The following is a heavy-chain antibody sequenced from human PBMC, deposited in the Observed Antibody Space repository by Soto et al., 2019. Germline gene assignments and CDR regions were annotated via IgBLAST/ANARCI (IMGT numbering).Heavy chain of an antibody. Sequence: GGSLRLSCAASGFTFSSYAMHWVRQAPGKGLEWVAVISYDGSNKYYADSVKGRFTISRDNSKNTLYLQMNSLRAEDTAVYYCARDMYSSGWYLGEYYYYGMDVWGQGTTVTAP. CDR2: ISYDGSNK. J-gene: IGHJ6*02. D-gene: IGHD6-19*01. V-gene: IGHV3-30-3*01. CDR3: ARDMYSSGWYLGEYYYYGMDV. CDR1: GFTFSSYA.